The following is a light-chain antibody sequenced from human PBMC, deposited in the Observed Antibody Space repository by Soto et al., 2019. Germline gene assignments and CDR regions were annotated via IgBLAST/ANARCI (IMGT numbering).Light chain of an antibody. J-gene: IGLJ1*01. CDR1: SSDIGAFNY. Sequence: QSVLTQPASVSGSPGQSITISCTGSSSDIGAFNYVAWYQQHPGKAPKLIIHGVTNRPSGVSSRFSGSKSDYTASLTISRLQAEHEADYYCSSYPTAFCYVFGTATKV. CDR3: SSYPTAFCYV. V-gene: IGLV2-14*01. CDR2: GVT.